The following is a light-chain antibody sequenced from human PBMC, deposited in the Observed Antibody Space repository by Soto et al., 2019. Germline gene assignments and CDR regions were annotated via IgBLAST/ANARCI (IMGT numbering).Light chain of an antibody. CDR3: SSYTSSSTLGV. Sequence: QSALTQPASVSGSPVQSITISCTGTSSDVGGYNYVSWYQQHPGKAPKLMIYDVSNRPSGVSNRFSGSKSGNTASLTISGLQAEDEAEYYCSSYTSSSTLGVFGGGTKLTVL. V-gene: IGLV2-14*01. J-gene: IGLJ2*01. CDR1: SSDVGGYNY. CDR2: DVS.